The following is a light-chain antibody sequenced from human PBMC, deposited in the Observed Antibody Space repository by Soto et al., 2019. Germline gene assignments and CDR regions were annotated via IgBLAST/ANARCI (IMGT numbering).Light chain of an antibody. CDR3: CSYAGSRNPYV. Sequence: QSALTQPASVSGSPGQSITISCTGISSDVGNYNLVSWYQQHPGKAPKLMIYEGSKRPSGVSNRFAGSKSGNTASLTISGLQAEYEADYYCCSYAGSRNPYVFGTGTKLTVL. CDR1: SSDVGNYNL. CDR2: EGS. V-gene: IGLV2-23*01. J-gene: IGLJ1*01.